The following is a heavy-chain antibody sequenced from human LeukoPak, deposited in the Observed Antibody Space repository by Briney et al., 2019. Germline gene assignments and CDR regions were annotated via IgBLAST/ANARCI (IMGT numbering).Heavy chain of an antibody. J-gene: IGHJ3*02. Sequence: ASVKVSCKASGGTFSSYAISWVRQAPGQGLEWMGGIIPIFGTANYAQKFQGRVTITADESTSTAYMELRSLRPDDTAVYYCAREKTTYYYGSKDAFDIWGQGTMVTVSS. CDR3: AREKTTYYYGSKDAFDI. CDR1: GGTFSSYA. V-gene: IGHV1-69*13. D-gene: IGHD3-10*01. CDR2: IIPIFGTA.